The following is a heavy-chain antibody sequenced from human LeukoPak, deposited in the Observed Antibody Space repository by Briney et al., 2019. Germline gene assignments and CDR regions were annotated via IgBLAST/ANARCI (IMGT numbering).Heavy chain of an antibody. V-gene: IGHV4-59*01. J-gene: IGHJ4*02. CDR3: ARGPPLGGDFWSGYYSDY. CDR2: IYYSGST. Sequence: SETLSLTCTVSGGSISSYYWSWIRQPPGKGLEWIGYIYYSGSTNYNPSLKSRVTISVDTSKNQFSLKLSSVTAADTAVYYCARGPPLGGDFWSGYYSDYWGQGTLVTVSS. D-gene: IGHD3-3*01. CDR1: GGSISSYY.